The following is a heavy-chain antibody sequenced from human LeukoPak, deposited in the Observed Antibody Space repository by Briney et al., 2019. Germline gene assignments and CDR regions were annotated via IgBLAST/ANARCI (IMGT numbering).Heavy chain of an antibody. CDR1: GFTFDDYA. J-gene: IGHJ6*02. CDR2: ISWNSGSI. CDR3: AKDTDYYAGLDA. Sequence: PGGSLRLSCAASGFTFDDYAMHWVRQAPGKGLEWVSGISWNSGSIGYADSVKGRFTISRDNAKNSLYLQMNSLRTEDTALYYCAKDTDYYAGLDAWGQGTTVTVSS. V-gene: IGHV3-9*01. D-gene: IGHD3-16*01.